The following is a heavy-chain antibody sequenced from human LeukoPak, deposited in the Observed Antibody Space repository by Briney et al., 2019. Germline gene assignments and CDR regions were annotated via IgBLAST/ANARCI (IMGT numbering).Heavy chain of an antibody. CDR3: ASAGTIYSYMDV. Sequence: PGGSLRLSCAASGFTFSSYGMHWVRQAPGKGLEWVAFIRYDGNNKYYADSVKGRFTISRDNSKNTLYLQMNSLRAEDTAVYYCASAGTIYSYMDVWGKGTTVTVSS. CDR1: GFTFSSYG. D-gene: IGHD6-19*01. CDR2: IRYDGNNK. J-gene: IGHJ6*03. V-gene: IGHV3-30*02.